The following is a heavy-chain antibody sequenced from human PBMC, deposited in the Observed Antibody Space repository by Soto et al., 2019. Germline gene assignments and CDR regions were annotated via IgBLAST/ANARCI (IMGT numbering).Heavy chain of an antibody. CDR1: GCPIRSGDYY. J-gene: IGHJ3*02. CDR3: ATTLNYYDSSGPGAFDI. D-gene: IGHD3-22*01. V-gene: IGHV4-30-2*01. Sequence: TSETPSPTRLVSGCPIRSGDYYWSLIRPPPGKGLEWIGYIYHSGSTYYNPSLKSRVTISVDRSKNQFSLKLSSVTAADTAVYYCATTLNYYDSSGPGAFDIWGQGTMVTVSS. CDR2: IYHSGST.